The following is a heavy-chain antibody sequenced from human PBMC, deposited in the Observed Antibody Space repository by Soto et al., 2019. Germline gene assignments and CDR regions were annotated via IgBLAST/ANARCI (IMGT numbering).Heavy chain of an antibody. CDR2: TSYDGSNT. V-gene: IGHV3-30*18. Sequence: QGQLVESGGGVVQPGTSLRLSCAASGFIFSRHGMHWVRQAPGKGLEWVAFTSYDGSNTYYADSVKDRFTISRDDPKNSLFVQMNSRRPNHTALYFCAKERGSYLIRSGTQSYYARVVWCQGDRASVSS. J-gene: IGHJ6*01. CDR1: GFIFSRHG. D-gene: IGHD3-16*01. CDR3: AKERGSYLIRSGTQSYYARVV.